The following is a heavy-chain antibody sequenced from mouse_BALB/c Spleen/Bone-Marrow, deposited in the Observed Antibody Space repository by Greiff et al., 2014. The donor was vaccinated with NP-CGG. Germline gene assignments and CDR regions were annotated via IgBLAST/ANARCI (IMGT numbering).Heavy chain of an antibody. CDR2: IDPANGDT. D-gene: IGHD1-1*01. CDR3: TKPSFYYGSSYWYFDV. J-gene: IGHJ1*01. V-gene: IGHV14-3*02. CDR1: GFNIKDTF. Sequence: VQLQQPGAELVKPGASVKLSCTVSGFNIKDTFMHWVKQRPEQGLEWIGRIDPANGDTKYDPKFQGKATITADTSSNTAYLQLSSLTSEDTAVYYCTKPSFYYGSSYWYFDVWGAGTTVTVSS.